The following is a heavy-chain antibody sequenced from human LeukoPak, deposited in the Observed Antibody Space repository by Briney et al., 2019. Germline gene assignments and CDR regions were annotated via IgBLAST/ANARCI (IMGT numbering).Heavy chain of an antibody. D-gene: IGHD2-15*01. J-gene: IGHJ4*02. Sequence: PSETLSLTCAVSGGSISGYHWSWIRQPAGRGLEWMGRISGSGGTDYNPSLKSRVTMSVDTSKNQFSLKLNSVTAADTAVYYCAREGRSSTPGYWGQGTLVTVSS. CDR1: GGSISGYH. CDR3: AREGRSSTPGY. CDR2: ISGSGGT. V-gene: IGHV4-4*07.